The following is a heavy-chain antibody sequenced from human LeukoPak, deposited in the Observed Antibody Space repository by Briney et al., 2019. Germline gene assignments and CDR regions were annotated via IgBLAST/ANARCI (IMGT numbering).Heavy chain of an antibody. CDR2: ISWNSGSI. CDR3: ARAAAAPFLFDY. Sequence: GGSLRLSCAASGFTFDDYAMHWVRQAPGKGLEWVSGISWNSGSIGYADSVKGRFTISRDNAKNSLYLQMNSLRAEDTAVYYCARAAAAPFLFDYWGQGTLVTVSS. CDR1: GFTFDDYA. D-gene: IGHD6-13*01. V-gene: IGHV3-9*01. J-gene: IGHJ4*02.